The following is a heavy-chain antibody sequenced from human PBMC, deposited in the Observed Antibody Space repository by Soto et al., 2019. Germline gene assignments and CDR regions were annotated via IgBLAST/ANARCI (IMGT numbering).Heavy chain of an antibody. J-gene: IGHJ4*02. D-gene: IGHD1-26*01. CDR3: ARPIVGATKSELGY. CDR1: GFTFNTYD. Sequence: QAQLVESGGGVVQPGRSLRLSCAASGFTFNTYDMHWVRQAPGKGLEWVAVIWYDGSNKYYADSVKGRFTISRDNSKNTLYLQMNSLRAEDTAVYYCARPIVGATKSELGYWGQGTLVTVSS. V-gene: IGHV3-33*01. CDR2: IWYDGSNK.